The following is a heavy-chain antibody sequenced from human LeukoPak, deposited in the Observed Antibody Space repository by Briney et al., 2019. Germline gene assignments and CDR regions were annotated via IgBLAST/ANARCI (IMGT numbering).Heavy chain of an antibody. CDR1: GYSFTSYW. CDR3: ARQGQWFGELLGNWFDP. J-gene: IGHJ5*02. D-gene: IGHD3-10*01. CDR2: IYPGDSDT. V-gene: IGHV5-51*01. Sequence: GESLQISCKGSGYSFTSYWIGWVRPMPGKGLEWMGIIYPGDSDTRYSPSFQGQVTISADKSISTAYLQWSSLKASDTAMYYCARQGQWFGELLGNWFDPWGQGTLVTVSS.